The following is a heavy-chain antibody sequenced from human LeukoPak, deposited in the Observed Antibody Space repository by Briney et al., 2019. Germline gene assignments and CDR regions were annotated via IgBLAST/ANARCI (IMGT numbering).Heavy chain of an antibody. V-gene: IGHV3-21*01. CDR2: ISSSSSYI. J-gene: IGHJ6*04. CDR1: GFTFSSYS. D-gene: IGHD5-18*01. Sequence: GGSLRLSCAASGFTFSSYSMNWVRQAPGKGLEWVSSISSSSSYIYYADSVKGRFTISRDNAKNSLYLQMNSLRAEDTAVYYCARDPGGIQPQMDVWGKGTTVTVSS. CDR3: ARDPGGIQPQMDV.